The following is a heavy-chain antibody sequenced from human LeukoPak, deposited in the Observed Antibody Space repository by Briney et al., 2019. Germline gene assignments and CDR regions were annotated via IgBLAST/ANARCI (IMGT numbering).Heavy chain of an antibody. CDR1: GGTFSSYA. V-gene: IGHV1-69*13. CDR3: AGTAEQLPFDY. J-gene: IGHJ4*02. Sequence: GASVKVSCKASGGTFSSYAFSWVRQAPGQGLEWMGGIIPIFGTANYAQKFQGRVTITADESTSTAYMELSSLRSEDTAVYYCAGTAEQLPFDYWGQGTLVTVSS. CDR2: IIPIFGTA. D-gene: IGHD6-13*01.